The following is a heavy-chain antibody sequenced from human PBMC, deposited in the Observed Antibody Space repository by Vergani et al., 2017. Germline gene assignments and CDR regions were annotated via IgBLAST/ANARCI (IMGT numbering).Heavy chain of an antibody. CDR3: ARAGEKRYTGAYFDY. Sequence: QVQLVQSGAEMKKPGASVNVSCKTSGYSFNSYGINWVRQAPGQGLEWLGWISGYDGKTKYVEKLQGRITVTIDTSTNSAYMELRGLRSDDTAVYYCARAGEKRYTGAYFDYWGQGTLVTVSS. CDR2: ISGYDGKT. V-gene: IGHV1-18*01. CDR1: GYSFNSYG. D-gene: IGHD5-12*01. J-gene: IGHJ4*02.